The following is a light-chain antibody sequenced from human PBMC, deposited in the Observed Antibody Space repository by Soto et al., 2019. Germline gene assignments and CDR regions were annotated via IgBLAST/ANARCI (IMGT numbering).Light chain of an antibody. CDR1: QSISDT. V-gene: IGKV3-15*01. J-gene: IGKJ1*01. CDR3: QQYNSWPWT. CDR2: GAS. Sequence: EIVMTQSPATLSLSPGGRVTLSCRASQSISDTISWYQQKPGQAPRLLIYGASSRATGFPARFSGSGSGTDFTLTISRLQSEDFAVYYCQQYNSWPWTFGQGTQVEIK.